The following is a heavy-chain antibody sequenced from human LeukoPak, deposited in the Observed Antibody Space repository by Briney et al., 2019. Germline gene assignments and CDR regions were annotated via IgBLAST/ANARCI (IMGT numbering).Heavy chain of an antibody. Sequence: ETLSLTCTVSRGSIRTYYWSWVRQAPGKGLEYVSAISSNGGSTYYADSVKGRFTISRDNSKNTLYLQMSSLRAEDTAVYYCVKHFDYWGQGTLVTVSS. V-gene: IGHV3-64D*06. J-gene: IGHJ4*02. CDR1: RGSIRTYY. CDR3: VKHFDY. CDR2: ISSNGGST.